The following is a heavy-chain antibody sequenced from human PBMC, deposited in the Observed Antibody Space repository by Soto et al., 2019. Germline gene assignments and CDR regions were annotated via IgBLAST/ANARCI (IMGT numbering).Heavy chain of an antibody. CDR2: IIPIFGTA. Sequence: QVQRVQSGAEVKKPGSSVKVSSKASGGTFSSYAISWVRQAPGQGLEWMGGIIPIFGTANYAQKFQGRVTITADEPTSTAYMELSSLRSEDTAVYYCARDGMGDGIAVAGRQNYYYYYGMDVWGQGTTVTVSS. CDR1: GGTFSSYA. J-gene: IGHJ6*02. V-gene: IGHV1-69*12. D-gene: IGHD6-19*01. CDR3: ARDGMGDGIAVAGRQNYYYYYGMDV.